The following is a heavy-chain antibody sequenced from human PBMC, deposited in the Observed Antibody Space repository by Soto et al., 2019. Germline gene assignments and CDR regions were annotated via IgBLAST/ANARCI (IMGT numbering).Heavy chain of an antibody. D-gene: IGHD4-17*01. V-gene: IGHV1-8*01. CDR1: GYTFTSYD. CDR2: MNPNSGNT. CDR3: ARGRQDYGGNSEGFDY. J-gene: IGHJ4*02. Sequence: QVQLVQSGAEVKKPGASVKVSCKASGYTFTSYDINWVRRATGQGLEWMGWMNPNSGNTGYAQKFQGRVTMTRNTSISTAYMELSSLRSEDTAVYYCARGRQDYGGNSEGFDYWGQGTLVTVSS.